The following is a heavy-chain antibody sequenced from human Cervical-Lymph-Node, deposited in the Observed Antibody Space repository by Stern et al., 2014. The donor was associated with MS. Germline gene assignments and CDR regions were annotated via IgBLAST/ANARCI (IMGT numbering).Heavy chain of an antibody. V-gene: IGHV1-46*03. Sequence: VQLEESGAEVKKPGASVKVSCKASGYTFTSYYMHWVRQAPGQGLEWMGIINHSGGSTSYAQKFQGRVTMTRDTSTSTVYMELSSLRSEDTAVYYCARETGTYCGGDCLDYWGQGTLVTVSS. J-gene: IGHJ4*02. CDR3: ARETGTYCGGDCLDY. CDR1: GYTFTSYY. D-gene: IGHD2-21*02. CDR2: INHSGGST.